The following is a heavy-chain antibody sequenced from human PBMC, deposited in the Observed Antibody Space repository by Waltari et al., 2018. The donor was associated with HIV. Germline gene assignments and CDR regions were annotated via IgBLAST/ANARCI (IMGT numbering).Heavy chain of an antibody. Sequence: QVQLVESGGGVVQPGGSLRLSCAASGFPFGPYGMPWVRQAPGKGLEWVAFIRYDGSDKYYADFVKGRFTISRDNSKNTLYLQTNSLRAEDTAVYYCAKTTMVTPYYYYGVDVWGQGATVTVSS. CDR3: AKTTMVTPYYYYGVDV. CDR1: GFPFGPYG. CDR2: IRYDGSDK. V-gene: IGHV3-30*02. D-gene: IGHD5-18*01. J-gene: IGHJ6*02.